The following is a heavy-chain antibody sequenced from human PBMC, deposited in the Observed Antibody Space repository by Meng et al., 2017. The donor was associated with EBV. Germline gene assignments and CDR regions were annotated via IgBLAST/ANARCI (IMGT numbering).Heavy chain of an antibody. D-gene: IGHD4-17*01. CDR2: IIPLFHTT. CDR1: GGLLRSLA. Sequence: GAWGTKPGSSGKFSVKPPGGLLRSLAISWVRQAPGQGLEWMGGIIPLFHTTKYAQKFQGRLHIIADESSATPYMELSSLRSEDTAIYYCASAEHYGDYVFEYWGQGTLVTVSS. V-gene: IGHV1-69*01. CDR3: ASAEHYGDYVFEY. J-gene: IGHJ4*02.